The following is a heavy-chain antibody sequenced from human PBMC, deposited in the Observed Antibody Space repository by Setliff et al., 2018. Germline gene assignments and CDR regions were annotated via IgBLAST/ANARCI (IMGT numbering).Heavy chain of an antibody. D-gene: IGHD3-16*01. J-gene: IGHJ4*02. V-gene: IGHV1-69*13. CDR2: IIPIFGTA. CDR1: GGTFSSYA. CDR3: ARVWNWGSGKFDY. Sequence: SVKVSCKASGGTFSSYAISWVRQAPGQGLEWMGGIIPIFGTANYAQKFQGRVTITADESTSTAYMELSSLRSEDTAVYYCARVWNWGSGKFDYWGQGTLVTVSS.